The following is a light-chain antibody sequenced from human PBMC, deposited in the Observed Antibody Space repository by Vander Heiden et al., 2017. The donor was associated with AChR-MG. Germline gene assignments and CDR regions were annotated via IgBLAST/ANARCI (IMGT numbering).Light chain of an antibody. J-gene: IGKJ1*01. CDR1: QSVTSNY. CDR2: RAS. V-gene: IGKV3-20*01. Sequence: EIVLTQSPGTLSLSPGEITTLSCRPSQSVTSNYLAWYQQKPGQAPRLLIYRASRRATGIPDRFSGSGSGTDFTLTISRLEPEDFAVYYCQQYGTSPWTFGQGTKVEIK. CDR3: QQYGTSPWT.